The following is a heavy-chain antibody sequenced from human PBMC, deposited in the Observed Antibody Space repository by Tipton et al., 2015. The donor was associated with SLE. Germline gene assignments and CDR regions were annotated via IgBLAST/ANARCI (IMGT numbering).Heavy chain of an antibody. CDR2: INHSGST. Sequence: TLSLTCAVYGGSFSAYYWSWIRQPPGKGLEWIGEINHSGSTNYNPSLKSRVTISVDTSKNQFSLKLSSVTAADTAVYYCASTNWGFDYWGQGTLVTVSS. CDR1: GGSFSAYY. V-gene: IGHV4-34*01. CDR3: ASTNWGFDY. D-gene: IGHD7-27*01. J-gene: IGHJ4*02.